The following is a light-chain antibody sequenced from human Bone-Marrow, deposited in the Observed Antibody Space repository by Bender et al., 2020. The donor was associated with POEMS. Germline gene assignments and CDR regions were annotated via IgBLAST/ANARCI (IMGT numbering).Light chain of an antibody. CDR3: SSYAGSNNVL. J-gene: IGLJ2*01. V-gene: IGLV2-14*03. CDR1: SSDVGGYNY. CDR2: DVS. Sequence: QSALTQPASVSGSPGQSITISCTGTSSDVGGYNYVSWYQQHPGKAPKVMIYDVSNRPSGVSNRFSGSKSGNTASLTVSGLQAEDEGDYYCSSYAGSNNVLFGGGTKLAVL.